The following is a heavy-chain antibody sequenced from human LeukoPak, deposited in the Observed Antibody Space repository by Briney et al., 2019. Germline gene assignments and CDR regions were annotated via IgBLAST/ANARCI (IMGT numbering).Heavy chain of an antibody. CDR3: ATGSYGEGAPRGMDV. CDR2: ISYDGSNK. D-gene: IGHD1-14*01. CDR1: GFTFSSYG. V-gene: IGHV3-30*03. Sequence: GGSLRLSCAASGFTFSSYGMHWVRQAPGKGLEWVAVISYDGSNKYYADSVKGRFTISRDNSKNTLYLQMNSLRAEDTAVYYCATGSYGEGAPRGMDVWGQGTTVTVSS. J-gene: IGHJ6*02.